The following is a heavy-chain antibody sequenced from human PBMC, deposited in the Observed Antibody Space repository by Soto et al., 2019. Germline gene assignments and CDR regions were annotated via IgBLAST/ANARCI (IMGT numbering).Heavy chain of an antibody. D-gene: IGHD2-2*01. V-gene: IGHV1-2*04. CDR2: INPNSGGT. Sequence: ASVKVSCKASGYTFTGYYMHWVRQAPGQGLEWMGWINPNSGGTNYAQKFQGWVTMTRDTSISTAYMELSRLRSDDTAVYYCARDRGRDYCSSTSCYGYYGMDVWGQGTTVTVSS. J-gene: IGHJ6*02. CDR1: GYTFTGYY. CDR3: ARDRGRDYCSSTSCYGYYGMDV.